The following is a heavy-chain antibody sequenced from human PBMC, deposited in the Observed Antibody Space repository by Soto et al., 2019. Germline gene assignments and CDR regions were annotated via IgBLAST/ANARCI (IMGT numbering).Heavy chain of an antibody. V-gene: IGHV2-5*02. J-gene: IGHJ4*02. CDR1: GFSLSTSGVG. CDR3: ARLYGSSWFDY. CDR2: IYWDDDK. Sequence: QITLKESGPTLVKPTQTLTLTCTFSGFSLSTSGVGVGWIRQPPGKALEWLALIYWDDDKRYSPSLKSRATLPXXTSKNLLVLTMTNIAPVDTGGYYCARLYGSSWFDYWGQGTLVTVSS. D-gene: IGHD6-13*01.